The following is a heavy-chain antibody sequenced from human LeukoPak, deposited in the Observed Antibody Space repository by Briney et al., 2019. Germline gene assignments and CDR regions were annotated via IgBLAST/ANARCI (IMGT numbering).Heavy chain of an antibody. CDR1: GFGLEDLG. D-gene: IGHD6-6*01. CDR3: ARAVCPTIKFCDSSYFMDV. CDR2: INWNVAST. J-gene: IGHJ6*03. Sequence: GGSLRLSWAASGFGLEDLGMTWVRQVPGKGLEWFAGINWNVASTGYADSVRGRFTISRDNAKNSLYLQMNSLRAEDTALYYCARAVCPTIKFCDSSYFMDVWGKGTTVNVS. V-gene: IGHV3-20*04.